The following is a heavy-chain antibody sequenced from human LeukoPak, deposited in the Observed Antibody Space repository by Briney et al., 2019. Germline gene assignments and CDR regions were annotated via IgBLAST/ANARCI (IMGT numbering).Heavy chain of an antibody. J-gene: IGHJ6*04. Sequence: PGGSLRLSCAASEFTFSSYSMHWVRQAPGKGLEWVSSISSSSRYKYDADSLRGRFTISRDNSKNTLYLQMNSLRAEDTAVYYCAKALSYYGDYVGYYYYGMDVWGKGTTVTVSS. V-gene: IGHV3-21*01. CDR1: EFTFSSYS. CDR2: ISSSSRYK. CDR3: AKALSYYGDYVGYYYYGMDV. D-gene: IGHD4-17*01.